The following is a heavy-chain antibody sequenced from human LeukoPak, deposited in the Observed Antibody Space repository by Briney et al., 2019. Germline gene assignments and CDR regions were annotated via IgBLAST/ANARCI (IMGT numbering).Heavy chain of an antibody. CDR3: ARVMYITMGGE. Sequence: PSETLSLTCAVYGGSFSVYYWSWVRQPPGKGLEWIGEINHSGSTYYNPSLKSRVTISVDTSKNQFSLKLSSVTAADTAVYYCARVMYITMGGEWGQGTLVTVSS. CDR1: GGSFSVYY. D-gene: IGHD3-10*01. V-gene: IGHV4-34*01. CDR2: INHSGST. J-gene: IGHJ4*02.